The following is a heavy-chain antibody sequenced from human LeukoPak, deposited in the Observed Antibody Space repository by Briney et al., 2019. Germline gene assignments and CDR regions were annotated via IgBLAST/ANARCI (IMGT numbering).Heavy chain of an antibody. Sequence: PSETLSLTCSVSGGSISSYYWTWIRQPAGKGLEWIGRIYTSGSTNYNPSLKSRVTISVDTSKNQFSLKLSSVTAADTAVYYCARGQWELGAFDIWGQGTMVTVSS. D-gene: IGHD1-26*01. CDR2: IYTSGST. J-gene: IGHJ3*02. CDR3: ARGQWELGAFDI. CDR1: GGSISSYY. V-gene: IGHV4-4*07.